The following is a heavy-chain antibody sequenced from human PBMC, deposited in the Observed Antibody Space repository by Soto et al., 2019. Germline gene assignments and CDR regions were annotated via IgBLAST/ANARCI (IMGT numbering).Heavy chain of an antibody. CDR3: ARAAWYSSGWYGYYYYYMDV. D-gene: IGHD6-19*01. V-gene: IGHV6-1*01. J-gene: IGHJ6*03. CDR2: TYYRSKWYN. CDR1: GDSVSSNSAA. Sequence: PSQTLSLTCAISGDSVSSNSAAWNWIRQSPSRGLEWLGRTYYRSKWYNDYAVSVKSRITINPDTSKNQFSLQLNSVTPEDTAVYYCARAAWYSSGWYGYYYYYMDVWGKGTTVTVSS.